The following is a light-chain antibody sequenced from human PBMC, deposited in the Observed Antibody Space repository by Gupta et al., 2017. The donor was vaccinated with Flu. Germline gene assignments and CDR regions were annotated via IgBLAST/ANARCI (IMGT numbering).Light chain of an antibody. CDR3: AAWDDSLNGWV. V-gene: IGLV1-44*01. CDR1: SSNIGSNP. Sequence: QSVLTQPPSASGTPGQRVSISCSGSSSNIGSNPVNWYQQLPGTAPKLLIYNNNQRPSGVPDRISGSKSGASASLAISGLQSEDEADYYCAAWDDSLNGWVFGGGTKLTGL. J-gene: IGLJ3*02. CDR2: NNN.